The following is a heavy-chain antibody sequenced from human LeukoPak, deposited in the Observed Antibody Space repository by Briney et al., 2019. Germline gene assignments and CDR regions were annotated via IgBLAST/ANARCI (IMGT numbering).Heavy chain of an antibody. J-gene: IGHJ6*02. CDR2: ISSSSSYI. Sequence: GGSLRLSCAASGFTFSSYSMNWVRQAPGKGLEWVSSISSSSSYIYYADSVKGRFTISRDNAKNSLYLQMNSLRAEDTAVYYCARAKASTVTHYRYYYYGMDVWGQGTTVTVSS. CDR1: GFTFSSYS. CDR3: ARAKASTVTHYRYYYYGMDV. D-gene: IGHD4-11*01. V-gene: IGHV3-21*01.